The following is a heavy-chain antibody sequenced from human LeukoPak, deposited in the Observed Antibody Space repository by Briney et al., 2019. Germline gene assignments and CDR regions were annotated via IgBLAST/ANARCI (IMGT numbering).Heavy chain of an antibody. J-gene: IGHJ4*02. V-gene: IGHV3-23*01. D-gene: IGHD1-1*01. CDR1: GFTFSSYA. Sequence: PGGSLRLSCAASGFTFSSYAMSWVRQAPGKGLERVSGITSSGTHTYYVDSVKGRFTISRDNSKNMLYVQMTSLRAEDTAVYYCGHPELPWGQGTLVTVSS. CDR3: GHPELP. CDR2: ITSSGTHT.